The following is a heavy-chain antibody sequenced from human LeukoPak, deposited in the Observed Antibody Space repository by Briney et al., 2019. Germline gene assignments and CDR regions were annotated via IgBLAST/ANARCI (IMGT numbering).Heavy chain of an antibody. V-gene: IGHV4-34*01. Sequence: SETLSLTCAVYGGSFSGYYWSWIRQPPGKGLEWIGEINHSGSTNYNPSLKSRVTISADTSKNQFSLKLSSVTAADTAVYYCARVGPYSSGLYLDYWGQGTLVTVSS. CDR3: ARVGPYSSGLYLDY. CDR2: INHSGST. J-gene: IGHJ4*02. CDR1: GGSFSGYY. D-gene: IGHD6-19*01.